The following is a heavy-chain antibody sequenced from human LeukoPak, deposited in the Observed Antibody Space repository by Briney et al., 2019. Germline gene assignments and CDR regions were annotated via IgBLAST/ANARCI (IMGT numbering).Heavy chain of an antibody. D-gene: IGHD5-24*01. J-gene: IGHJ4*02. CDR2: IYTYGTP. V-gene: IGHV4-4*07. CDR1: GGSMDRLP. CDR3: AKSYIGKDGYSYFEY. Sequence: PSETLSLTCTVSGGSMDRLPWNWIRQPAGKGLEWIGRIYTYGTPSYNPSLKSRVSMSVDTSKNQFSLKVNSVTAADTAVYYCAKSYIGKDGYSYFEYWGQGIPVTVSS.